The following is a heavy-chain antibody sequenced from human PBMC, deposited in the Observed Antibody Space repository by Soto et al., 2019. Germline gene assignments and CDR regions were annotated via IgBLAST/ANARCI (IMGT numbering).Heavy chain of an antibody. CDR3: ARASITIFGVVTCFDY. CDR2: ISGSGGST. D-gene: IGHD3-3*01. J-gene: IGHJ4*02. Sequence: GGSLRLSCAASGFTFSSYAMSWVRQAPGKGLEWVSAISGSGGSTYYADSVKGRFTISRDNSKNTLYLQMNSLRAEDTAVYYCARASITIFGVVTCFDYWGQGTLVTVSS. CDR1: GFTFSSYA. V-gene: IGHV3-23*01.